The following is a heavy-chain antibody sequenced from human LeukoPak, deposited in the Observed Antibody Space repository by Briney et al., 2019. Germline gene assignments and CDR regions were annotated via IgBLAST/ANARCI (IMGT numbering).Heavy chain of an antibody. Sequence: TGGSLRLSCAASGFTFSSYSMNWVRQAPGKGLEWVSYISSSSSSTIYYADSVKGRFTISRDNAKNSLYLQMNSLRAEDTAVYYCASLYSGSYYYYYYYMDVWGKGTTVTVSS. CDR3: ASLYSGSYYYYYYYMDV. J-gene: IGHJ6*03. V-gene: IGHV3-48*01. D-gene: IGHD1-26*01. CDR2: ISSSSSSTI. CDR1: GFTFSSYS.